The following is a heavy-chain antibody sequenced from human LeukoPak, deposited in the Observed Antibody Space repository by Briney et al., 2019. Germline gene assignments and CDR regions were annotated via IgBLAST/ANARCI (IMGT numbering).Heavy chain of an antibody. CDR3: AKTANYYDSSGYYYSDYYYYYMDV. CDR2: ISGSGGST. J-gene: IGHJ6*03. D-gene: IGHD3-22*01. CDR1: GFTFSSYG. Sequence: GGSLRLSCAASGFTFSSYGMSWVRQAPGKGLEWVSAISGSGGSTYYADSVKGRFTIPRDNSKNTLYLQMNSLRAEDTAVYCCAKTANYYDSSGYYYSDYYYYYMDVWGKGTTVTISS. V-gene: IGHV3-23*01.